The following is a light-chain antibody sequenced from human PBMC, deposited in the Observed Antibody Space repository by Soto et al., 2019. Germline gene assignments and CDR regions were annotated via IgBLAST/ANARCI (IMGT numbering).Light chain of an antibody. V-gene: IGKV1-39*01. J-gene: IGKJ4*01. CDR3: QQSFSTPGLT. CDR1: QSISTY. CDR2: SAS. Sequence: DIQMTQCTPSLSASVGDRVTITCRASQSISTYLNWYQQRPGKAPKLLIYSASSLQSGVPSRFSGGGSGTDFTLTITTLQPEDFATYSCQQSFSTPGLTFGGGTKVDNK.